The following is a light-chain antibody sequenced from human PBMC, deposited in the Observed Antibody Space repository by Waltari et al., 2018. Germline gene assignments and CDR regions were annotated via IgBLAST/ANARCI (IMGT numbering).Light chain of an antibody. CDR3: SSYSGTNTRVI. V-gene: IGLV2-14*03. CDR2: DVS. Sequence: QSALTQPASVSGSPGQSTSISCTGTSIYMRHYDYVSWYQQQPGKAPKMMIYDVSHRPSGVSNRFSGSKSGNTASLIISGLQSEDEGDYYCSSYSGTNTRVIFGGGTKLTVL. J-gene: IGLJ2*01. CDR1: SIYMRHYDY.